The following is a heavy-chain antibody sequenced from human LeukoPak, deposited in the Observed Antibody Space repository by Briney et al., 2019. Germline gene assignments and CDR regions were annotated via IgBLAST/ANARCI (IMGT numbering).Heavy chain of an antibody. CDR1: GGSFSGYY. D-gene: IGHD6-13*01. Sequence: SETLSLTCAVYGGSFSGYYWSWIRQPPGKGLEWIGEINHSGSTNYDPSLKSRVTISVDTSKNQFSLKLSSVTAADTAVYYCARVSSSSWYSLDYWGQGTLVTVSS. CDR3: ARVSSSSWYSLDY. V-gene: IGHV4-34*01. J-gene: IGHJ4*02. CDR2: INHSGST.